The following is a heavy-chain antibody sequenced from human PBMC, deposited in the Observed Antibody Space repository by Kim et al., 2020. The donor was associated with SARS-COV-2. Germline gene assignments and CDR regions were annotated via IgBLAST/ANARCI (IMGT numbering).Heavy chain of an antibody. CDR3: ARRGAYYYYGMDV. Sequence: YNPSLKSRVTISVDKSKNQFSLKRSSVTAADTAVYYCARRGAYYYYGMDVWGQGTTVTVSS. V-gene: IGHV4-4*02. J-gene: IGHJ6*02.